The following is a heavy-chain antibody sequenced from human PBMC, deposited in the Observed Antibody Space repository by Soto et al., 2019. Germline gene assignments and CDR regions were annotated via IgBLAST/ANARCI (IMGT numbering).Heavy chain of an antibody. CDR1: GFTFSSYG. V-gene: IGHV3-30*18. D-gene: IGHD3-22*01. CDR3: AKDYYELDY. J-gene: IGHJ4*02. Sequence: QVQLVESGGGVVQPGRSLRLSCAASGFTFSSYGMHWVRQAPGKGLEWVADISYDGDNKYYADSVKGRFTISRDNSKNTRYLQMNSLRAEDTAVYYCAKDYYELDYWGQGTLVTVSS. CDR2: ISYDGDNK.